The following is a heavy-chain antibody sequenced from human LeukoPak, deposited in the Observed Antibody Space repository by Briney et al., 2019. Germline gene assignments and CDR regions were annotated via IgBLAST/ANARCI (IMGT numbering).Heavy chain of an antibody. V-gene: IGHV4-4*07. Sequence: PSETLSLTCTVSDDSITIYYWSWIRQPPGKGLEWIGRIYTSGSTNYNPSLKSRVTMSVDTSKNQFSLKLSSVTAADTAVYYCAREGGSGSYYFDYWGQGTLVTVSS. CDR2: IYTSGST. CDR1: DDSITIYY. D-gene: IGHD3-10*01. J-gene: IGHJ4*02. CDR3: AREGGSGSYYFDY.